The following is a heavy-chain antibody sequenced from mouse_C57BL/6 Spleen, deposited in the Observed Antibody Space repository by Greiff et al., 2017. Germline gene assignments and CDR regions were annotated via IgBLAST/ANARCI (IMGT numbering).Heavy chain of an antibody. CDR3: ARDLPDGSRRFAY. J-gene: IGHJ3*01. Sequence: LQESGPGLVKPSQSLSLTCSVTGYSITSGYYWNWIRQFPGNKLEWMGYISYDGSNNYNPSLKNRISITRDTSKNQFFLKLNSVTTEDTATYYCARDLPDGSRRFAYWGQGTLVTVSA. D-gene: IGHD2-3*01. CDR2: ISYDGSN. CDR1: GYSITSGYY. V-gene: IGHV3-6*01.